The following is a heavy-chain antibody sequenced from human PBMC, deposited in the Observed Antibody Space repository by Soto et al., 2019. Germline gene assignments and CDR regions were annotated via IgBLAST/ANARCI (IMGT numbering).Heavy chain of an antibody. J-gene: IGHJ6*02. V-gene: IGHV3-23*01. D-gene: IGHD2-15*01. CDR3: ASGVVAATGYYYGMDV. CDR1: GFTFSSYA. Sequence: EVQLLESGGGLVQPGGSLRLSCAASGFTFSSYAMSWVRQAPGKGLEWVSAISGSGGSTYYADSVKGRFTISRDNSKNTLYLQMNSLRAEDTAVYYCASGVVAATGYYYGMDVWGQGTTVTVSS. CDR2: ISGSGGST.